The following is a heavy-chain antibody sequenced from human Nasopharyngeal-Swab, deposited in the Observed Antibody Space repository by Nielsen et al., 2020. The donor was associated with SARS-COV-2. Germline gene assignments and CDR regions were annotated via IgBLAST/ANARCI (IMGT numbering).Heavy chain of an antibody. CDR3: ARERVVVVSATYYQYGMDV. Sequence: WVRQAPGQRLEWMGWINAGNGNTKYSQKFQGRVTITRDISASTAYMEMSSLRSEDTAVYYCARERVVVVSATYYQYGMDVWGQGTTVTVSS. CDR2: INAGNGNT. J-gene: IGHJ6*02. D-gene: IGHD2-15*01. V-gene: IGHV1-3*01.